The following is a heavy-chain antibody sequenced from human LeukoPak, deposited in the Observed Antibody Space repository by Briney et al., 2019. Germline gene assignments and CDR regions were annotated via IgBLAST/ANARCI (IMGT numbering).Heavy chain of an antibody. CDR1: GYTFTGYY. J-gene: IGHJ4*02. CDR2: INPNSGGT. CDR3: ARDGIFRGELPLFDY. V-gene: IGHV1-2*02. D-gene: IGHD1-26*01. Sequence: ASVKVSCKASGYTFTGYYMHWVRQAPGQGLEWMGWINPNSGGTNYAQKFQGRVTMTRDTSISTAYMELSRLRSDDTAVYYCARDGIFRGELPLFDYWGQGTLVTVSS.